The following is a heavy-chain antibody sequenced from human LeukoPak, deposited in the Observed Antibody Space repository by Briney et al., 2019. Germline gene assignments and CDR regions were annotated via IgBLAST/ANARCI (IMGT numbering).Heavy chain of an antibody. CDR3: ALKTGFDY. V-gene: IGHV3-23*01. CDR2: ISDSGGST. CDR1: GFTFSTYA. J-gene: IGHJ4*02. Sequence: GGSLRLSRAASGFTFSTYAMSWVRQAPGKGLEWVSTISDSGGSTYNADSVKGRFTISRDNSKNTLYLQMNSLRAEDTAVYYCALKTGFDYWGQGTLVTVSS. D-gene: IGHD1-14*01.